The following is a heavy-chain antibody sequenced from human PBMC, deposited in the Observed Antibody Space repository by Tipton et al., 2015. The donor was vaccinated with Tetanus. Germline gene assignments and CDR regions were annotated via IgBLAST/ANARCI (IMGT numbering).Heavy chain of an antibody. V-gene: IGHV3-9*01. J-gene: IGHJ6*02. CDR3: AGMQRYGMDV. D-gene: IGHD6-25*01. CDR2: ISWNSGSR. CDR1: GFTFDDYA. Sequence: SLRLSCAASGFTFDDYAMHWVRQAPGKGLEWVSGISWNSGSRGYADSVKGRFTISRDNAKNSLYLQMNSLRAEDTALYYCAGMQRYGMDVWGQGTTVTVSS.